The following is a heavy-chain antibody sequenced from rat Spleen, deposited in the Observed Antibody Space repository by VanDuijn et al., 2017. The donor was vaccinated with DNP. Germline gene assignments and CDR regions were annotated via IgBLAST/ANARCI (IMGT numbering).Heavy chain of an antibody. CDR1: GFTFSDYN. V-gene: IGHV5-7*01. Sequence: EVQLVESGGGLVQPGRSLKLSCAASGFTFSDYNMAWVRQAPKKGLEWVATISYDGSSTYYRDSVKGRFTISRDDAKSTLYLQMNSLRSEDTATYYCTREGTGTGYFDYWGQGVMVTVSS. J-gene: IGHJ2*01. D-gene: IGHD5-1*01. CDR2: ISYDGSST. CDR3: TREGTGTGYFDY.